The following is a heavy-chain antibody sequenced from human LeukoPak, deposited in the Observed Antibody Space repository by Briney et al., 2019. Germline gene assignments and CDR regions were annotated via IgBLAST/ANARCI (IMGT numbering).Heavy chain of an antibody. CDR2: IRSSGGST. CDR1: GFTFSSYA. V-gene: IGHV3-23*01. Sequence: GGSLRLSCAVSGFTFSSYAVSWVRQAPGKGLEWVSTIRSSGGSTYYADSVKGRFTISRDNSKNTLYLQMNSLRAEDTAVYYCAKDRRGASGWDYFDYWGQGTLVIVSS. CDR3: AKDRRGASGWDYFDY. J-gene: IGHJ4*02. D-gene: IGHD6-19*01.